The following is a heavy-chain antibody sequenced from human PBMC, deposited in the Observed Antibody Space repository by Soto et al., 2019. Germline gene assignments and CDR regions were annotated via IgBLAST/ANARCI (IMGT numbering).Heavy chain of an antibody. CDR1: GYTFTSYA. D-gene: IGHD3-3*01. Sequence: ASVKVSCKASGYTFTSYAMHWVRQAPGQRLEWMGWINAGNGNTKYSQKFQGRVTITRDTSASTAYMELSSLRSEDTAVYYCANTARITIFGVVIKDYYGMDVWGQGTTATVSS. J-gene: IGHJ6*02. CDR3: ANTARITIFGVVIKDYYGMDV. CDR2: INAGNGNT. V-gene: IGHV1-3*01.